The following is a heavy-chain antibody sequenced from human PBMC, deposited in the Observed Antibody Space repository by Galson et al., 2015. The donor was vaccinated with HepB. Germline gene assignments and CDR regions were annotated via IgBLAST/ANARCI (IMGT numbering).Heavy chain of an antibody. CDR2: ISYDGSNK. J-gene: IGHJ4*02. V-gene: IGHV3-30*03. D-gene: IGHD6-19*01. CDR1: GFTFSSYG. Sequence: SLRLSCAASGFTFSSYGMHWVRQAPGKGLEWVAVISYDGSNKYYADSVKGRFTISRDNSKNTLYLQMNSLRAEDTAVYYCAREWGSGWYGFIDYWGQGTLVTVSS. CDR3: AREWGSGWYGFIDY.